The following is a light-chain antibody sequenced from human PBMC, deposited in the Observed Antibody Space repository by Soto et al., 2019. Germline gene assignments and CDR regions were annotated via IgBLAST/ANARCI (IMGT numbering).Light chain of an antibody. J-gene: IGLJ1*01. CDR3: SSYGGSNRG. Sequence: QSALTPPPSSSGSPGQSVTISCTGTSSDVGGYDYVSWYQQHSGKAHKLMIYEVSKRPSGVPDRFSGSKSGNTASLTVSGLQAEEEAADYCSSYGGSNRGFGTGTKVTVL. CDR2: EVS. CDR1: SSDVGGYDY. V-gene: IGLV2-8*01.